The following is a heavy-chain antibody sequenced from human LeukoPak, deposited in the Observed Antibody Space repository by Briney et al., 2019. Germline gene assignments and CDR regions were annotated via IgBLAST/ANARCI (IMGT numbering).Heavy chain of an antibody. CDR1: GFTVSSNY. CDR2: IYSGGST. CDR3: AREPSGNFGQLVSSAEYFQH. Sequence: GGSLRLSCAASGFTVSSNYMSWVRQAPGKGLEWVSVIYSGGSTYYADSVKGRFTISRDNSKNTLYLQMNSLRAEDTAVYYCAREPSGNFGQLVSSAEYFQHWGQGTRVTVSS. V-gene: IGHV3-53*01. D-gene: IGHD5/OR15-5a*01. J-gene: IGHJ1*01.